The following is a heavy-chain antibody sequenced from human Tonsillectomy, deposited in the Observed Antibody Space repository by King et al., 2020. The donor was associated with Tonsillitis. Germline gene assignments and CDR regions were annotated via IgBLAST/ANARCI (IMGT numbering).Heavy chain of an antibody. V-gene: IGHV4-61*08. Sequence: QLQESGPGLVKPSETLSLTCTVSGGSVSSAGYYWSWIRQPPGKGLEWIGYIYYSGSTNYNPSLKSRVTISVDTSKNQFSLKLSSVTAADTAVYYCARDLYSSGCYYFDYWGQGTLVTVSS. CDR2: IYYSGST. J-gene: IGHJ4*02. CDR1: GGSVSSAGYY. CDR3: ARDLYSSGCYYFDY. D-gene: IGHD6-19*01.